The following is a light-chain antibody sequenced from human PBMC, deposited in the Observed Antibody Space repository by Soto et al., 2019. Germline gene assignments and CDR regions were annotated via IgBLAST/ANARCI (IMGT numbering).Light chain of an antibody. V-gene: IGKV3-15*01. J-gene: IGKJ4*01. CDR2: GAS. Sequence: EIGMTQSPATLSVSPGERATLSCRASQSVGSILAWYQQKPGQAPRLLIYGASTRATGVPARFSGSGSGTEFTLTISSLQSEDFALYYCQQYNKWVPFGGGTKVEIK. CDR1: QSVGSI. CDR3: QQYNKWVP.